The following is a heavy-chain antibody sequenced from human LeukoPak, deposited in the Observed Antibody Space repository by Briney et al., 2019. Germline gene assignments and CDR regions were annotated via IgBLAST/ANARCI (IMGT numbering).Heavy chain of an antibody. CDR3: AKDRRDGYNTEAFDI. Sequence: GRSLRLSCVASGFTFSSYGMNWVRKAPGKGLEWVAIVSYDGSNKYYAESVKGRFTISRDNSKNTLYLEMNSLRGEDTAGYYCAKDRRDGYNTEAFDIWGQGTMVTVSS. D-gene: IGHD5-24*01. J-gene: IGHJ3*02. CDR1: GFTFSSYG. V-gene: IGHV3-30*18. CDR2: VSYDGSNK.